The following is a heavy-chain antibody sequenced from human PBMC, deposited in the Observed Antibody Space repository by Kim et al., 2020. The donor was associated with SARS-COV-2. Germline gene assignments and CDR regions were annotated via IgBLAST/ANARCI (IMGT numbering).Heavy chain of an antibody. CDR2: IYPGDSDT. D-gene: IGHD2-2*01. Sequence: GESLQISCKGSGYSFTSYWIGWVRQMPGKGLEWMGIIYPGDSDTRYSPSFQGQVTISADKSISTAYLQWSSLKASDTAMYYCARSIVGYCSGTSCFWFDPWGQGTLVTVSS. V-gene: IGHV5-51*01. J-gene: IGHJ5*02. CDR3: ARSIVGYCSGTSCFWFDP. CDR1: GYSFTSYW.